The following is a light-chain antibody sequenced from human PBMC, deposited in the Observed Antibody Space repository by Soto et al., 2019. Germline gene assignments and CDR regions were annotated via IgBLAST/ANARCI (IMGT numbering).Light chain of an antibody. Sequence: EIVLTQSPGTLSLSPGERATLSCRASQSVSSSYLAWYQQKPGQAPRLLIYGASSRATGIPDRFSGSGSGTDFTLTISRLEPEDFAVYYCQQSGSSPHTFGGGTKVEIK. CDR2: GAS. J-gene: IGKJ4*01. CDR3: QQSGSSPHT. CDR1: QSVSSSY. V-gene: IGKV3-20*01.